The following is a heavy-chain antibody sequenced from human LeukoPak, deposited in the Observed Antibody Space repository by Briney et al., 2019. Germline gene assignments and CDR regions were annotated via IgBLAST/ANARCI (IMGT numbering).Heavy chain of an antibody. D-gene: IGHD3-22*01. CDR1: GFTFSSYA. CDR3: AKDHPAYYYDSSGYSPFDY. Sequence: GGSLRLSCAASGFTFSSYAMSWVRQAPGKGLEWVSAISGSGGSTYYADSVKGRFTISRDNSKNTLYLQMNSLRAEDTAVYYCAKDHPAYYYDSSGYSPFDYWGQGTLVTVSS. CDR2: ISGSGGST. V-gene: IGHV3-23*01. J-gene: IGHJ4*02.